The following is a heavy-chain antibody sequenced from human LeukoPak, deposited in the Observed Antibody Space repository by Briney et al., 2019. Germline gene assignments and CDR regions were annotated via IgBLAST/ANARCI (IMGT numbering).Heavy chain of an antibody. CDR1: DYYISSGHY. Sequence: PSETLSLTCTVSDYYISSGHYWGWIRQPPGKGLEWIGNIHHAGATYYNPSLKSRVTISVDTSKNQFSLKLSSVTAADTAVYYCARFEIPGWFDPWGQGTLVTVSS. J-gene: IGHJ5*02. V-gene: IGHV4-38-2*02. CDR2: IHHAGAT. D-gene: IGHD3-9*01. CDR3: ARFEIPGWFDP.